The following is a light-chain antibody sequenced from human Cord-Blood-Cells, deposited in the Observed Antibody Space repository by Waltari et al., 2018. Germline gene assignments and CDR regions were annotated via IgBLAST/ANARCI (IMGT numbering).Light chain of an antibody. CDR2: EVS. J-gene: IGLJ2*01. CDR3: CSYAGSSTLNVV. Sequence: QPALPHPAYVSGSPGPSITISCTGTSSDVGRHNPVSWCQKHPGKAPERMIYEVSKRPSGVSNRFSGSKSGNTASLTISGLQAEDEADYYCCSYAGSSTLNVVFGGGTKLTVL. V-gene: IGLV2-23*02. CDR1: SSDVGRHNP.